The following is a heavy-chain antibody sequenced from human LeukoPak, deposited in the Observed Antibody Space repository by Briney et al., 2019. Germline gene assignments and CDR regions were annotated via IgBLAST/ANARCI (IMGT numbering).Heavy chain of an antibody. CDR1: GDSISSSSYY. V-gene: IGHV4-39*01. CDR3: ARQLYDYGDLYFDY. D-gene: IGHD4-17*01. J-gene: IGHJ4*02. Sequence: PSETLSLTCTASGDSISSSSYYWGWIRQPPGKGLEWIGSIYYSGSTYYNPSLKSRVTISVDTSKNQFSLKLSSVTAADTAVYYCARQLYDYGDLYFDYWGQGTLVTVSS. CDR2: IYYSGST.